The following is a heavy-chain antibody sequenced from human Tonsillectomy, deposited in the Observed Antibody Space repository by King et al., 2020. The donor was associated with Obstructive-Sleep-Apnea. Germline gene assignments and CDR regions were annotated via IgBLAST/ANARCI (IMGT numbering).Heavy chain of an antibody. CDR2: ISWNSGSI. D-gene: IGHD2-2*01. CDR1: GFTFDDYA. J-gene: IGHJ6*02. V-gene: IGHV3-9*01. Sequence: QLVQSGGGLVQPGRSLRLSCAASGFTFDDYAMHWVRQAPGKGLEWVSGISWNSGSIGYADSVKGRFTISRDNAKNSLYLQMNSLRAEDTALYYCATGIYCSSTSCYEEGITPPGMDVWGQGTTVTVSS. CDR3: ATGIYCSSTSCYEEGITPPGMDV.